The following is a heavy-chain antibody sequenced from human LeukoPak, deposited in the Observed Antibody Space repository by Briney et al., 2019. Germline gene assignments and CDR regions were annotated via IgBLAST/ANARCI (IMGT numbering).Heavy chain of an antibody. V-gene: IGHV4-59*01. CDR3: ARDRVLAGYGFRYYYMDV. J-gene: IGHJ6*03. Sequence: PSETLSLTCTVSGGSISSYYWSWIRQPPGKGLEWIGYIHFSGSTNYNPSLKSRVTVSDDKSKNQFSLKLSSVTAADTAVYYCARDRVLAGYGFRYYYMDVWGKGTTVTISS. CDR1: GGSISSYY. D-gene: IGHD5-12*01. CDR2: IHFSGST.